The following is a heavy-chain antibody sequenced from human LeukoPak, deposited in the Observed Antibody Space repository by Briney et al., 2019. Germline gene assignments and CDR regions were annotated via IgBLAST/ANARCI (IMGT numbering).Heavy chain of an antibody. J-gene: IGHJ6*02. CDR2: ISYDGSNK. CDR3: AKERLPYNYYYYGMDV. V-gene: IGHV3-30*18. CDR1: GFTFSSYG. Sequence: PGGTLRLSCAASGFTFSSYGMDWGRQAPGKGVEGGAVISYDGSNKYYADSVKGGFTISRENSKNTLYLQMNSLRAEDTAVYYCAKERLPYNYYYYGMDVWGQGTTVTVSS.